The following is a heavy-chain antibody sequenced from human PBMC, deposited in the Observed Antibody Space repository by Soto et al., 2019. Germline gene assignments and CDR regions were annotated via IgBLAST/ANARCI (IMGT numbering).Heavy chain of an antibody. D-gene: IGHD5-12*01. CDR3: ATAPPFGGYGPDSSRPYYFDY. CDR2: FDPEDGET. V-gene: IGHV1-24*01. Sequence: ASVKVSCKVSGYTLTELSMHWVRQAPGKGLEWMGGFDPEDGETIYAQKFQGRVTMTEDTSTDTAYMELSSLRSEDTAVYYCATAPPFGGYGPDSSRPYYFDYWGQGTLVTVSS. CDR1: GYTLTELS. J-gene: IGHJ4*02.